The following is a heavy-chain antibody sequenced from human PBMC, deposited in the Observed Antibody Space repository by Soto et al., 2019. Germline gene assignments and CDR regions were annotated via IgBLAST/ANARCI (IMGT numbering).Heavy chain of an antibody. J-gene: IGHJ4*02. CDR2: INPSGGST. CDR3: ARGNSVVVVVTQGSYFDY. Sequence: ASVKVSCKASGYTFSNYYMHWVRQVPGQGLEWMGTINPSGGSTSYAQKFQGRINLTRKTSTGTVYMELRSLKSEDTAAYYCARGNSVVVVVTQGSYFDYWGQGTLVTVSS. CDR1: GYTFSNYY. V-gene: IGHV1-46*01. D-gene: IGHD2-15*01.